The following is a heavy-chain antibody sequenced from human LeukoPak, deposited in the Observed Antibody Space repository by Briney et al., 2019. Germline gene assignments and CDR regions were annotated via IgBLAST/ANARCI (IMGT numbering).Heavy chain of an antibody. D-gene: IGHD3-10*01. J-gene: IGHJ6*02. CDR2: IYYSGST. Sequence: RPSETLSLTCTVSGGSISSYYWSWIRQPPGKGLEWIGYIYYSGSTNYNPSLKSRVTISVDTSKNQFSLKLSSVTAADTAVYYCARERGFGDLYYHYGMDVWGQGTTVTVSS. CDR1: GGSISSYY. V-gene: IGHV4-59*01. CDR3: ARERGFGDLYYHYGMDV.